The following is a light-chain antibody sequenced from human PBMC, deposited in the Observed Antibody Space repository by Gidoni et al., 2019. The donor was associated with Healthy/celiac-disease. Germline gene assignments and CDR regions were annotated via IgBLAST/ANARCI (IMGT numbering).Light chain of an antibody. CDR3: QQRSNWPRGLT. Sequence: EFVFPQSPATLSLSPGARATLACRARQSVSSNLACYQQKPGQAPRLLIYEASNRATGIPARFSGSGSGTDCTLTISSLEPEDFAVYYGQQRSNWPRGLTFXGXTKVXIK. V-gene: IGKV3-11*01. CDR2: EAS. CDR1: QSVSSN. J-gene: IGKJ4*01.